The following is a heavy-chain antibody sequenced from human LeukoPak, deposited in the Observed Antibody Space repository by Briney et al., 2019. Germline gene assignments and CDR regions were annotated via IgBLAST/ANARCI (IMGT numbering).Heavy chain of an antibody. Sequence: GGSLTLSCSASRFTFNNYAMDWVRQAPGKGPEFVSTVTNNGGKTYYADSVKGRFSISRDNSKNTLYLQMRSLRVEDTAVYYCVKRGGSGWFDYWGQGTLVTASS. J-gene: IGHJ5*01. CDR2: VTNNGGKT. V-gene: IGHV3-64D*06. CDR3: VKRGGSGWFDY. D-gene: IGHD6-19*01. CDR1: RFTFNNYA.